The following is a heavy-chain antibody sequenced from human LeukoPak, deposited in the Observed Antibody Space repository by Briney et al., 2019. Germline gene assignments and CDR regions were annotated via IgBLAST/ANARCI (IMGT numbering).Heavy chain of an antibody. J-gene: IGHJ4*02. D-gene: IGHD2-21*01. CDR2: ISSSAGTI. CDR1: GFTFSDYY. Sequence: GGSLRLSCAASGFTFSDYYMSWIRQAPGKGLEWISYISSSAGTIYYADSVKGRFTISRDNAKNSLYLQMNSLRVEDTAVYYCARDLEGHICYFDYWGQGTLVTVSS. V-gene: IGHV3-11*04. CDR3: ARDLEGHICYFDY.